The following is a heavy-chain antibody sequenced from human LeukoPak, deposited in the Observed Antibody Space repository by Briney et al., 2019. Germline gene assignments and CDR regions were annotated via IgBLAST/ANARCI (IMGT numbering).Heavy chain of an antibody. D-gene: IGHD2-15*01. CDR1: GYTFTTYG. V-gene: IGHV1-18*01. CDR2: ISAYNGNT. J-gene: IGHJ4*02. CDR3: ARDIRSHIGVVQDY. Sequence: ASVKVSCTASGYTFTTYGISWVRQAPGQGLEWMGWISAYNGNTNYAQKVQGRVTMTTDTSTSTAYMELRSLRSDDTAVYYCARDIRSHIGVVQDYWGQGTLVTVSS.